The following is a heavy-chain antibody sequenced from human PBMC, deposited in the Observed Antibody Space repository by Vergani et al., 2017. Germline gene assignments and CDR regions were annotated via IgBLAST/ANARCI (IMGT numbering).Heavy chain of an antibody. CDR2: ITGSGGST. CDR3: AKLEDFWSGYSDYDFDY. D-gene: IGHD3-3*01. V-gene: IGHV3-23*04. CDR1: GFTFSSYA. J-gene: IGHJ4*02. Sequence: EVQLVESGGGFVQPGGSLRLSCAASGFTFSSYAMSWVRQAPGKGLEWVSTITGSGGSTYYADSVKGRFTISRDNSKNTLYLQMNSLRAEDTAIYYCAKLEDFWSGYSDYDFDYWGQGTLVTVSS.